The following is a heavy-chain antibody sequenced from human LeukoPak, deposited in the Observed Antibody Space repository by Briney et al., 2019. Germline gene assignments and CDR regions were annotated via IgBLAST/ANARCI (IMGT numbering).Heavy chain of an antibody. J-gene: IGHJ4*02. Sequence: KASETLSLTCTVSGGSISSSSYYWGWIRQPPGKGLEWIGSIYYSGSTYYNPSLKSRVTISVDTSKNQFSLKLSSVTAADTAVYYCARRGAIVGHFDYWGQGTLVTVSS. V-gene: IGHV4-39*01. CDR2: IYYSGST. CDR1: GGSISSSSYY. D-gene: IGHD1-26*01. CDR3: ARRGAIVGHFDY.